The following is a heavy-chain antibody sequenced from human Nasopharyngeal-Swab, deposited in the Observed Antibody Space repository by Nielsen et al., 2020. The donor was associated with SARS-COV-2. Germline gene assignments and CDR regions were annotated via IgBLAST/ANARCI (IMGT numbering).Heavy chain of an antibody. V-gene: IGHV3-11*04. Sequence: GESLKISCAASGFTFTDYYMTWVRQAPGKGLEWVSYITSGGIMTYYADSVKGRFTMSRDNAKTSLYLQMNSLRAEDTAMYYCARGQKGSGSYWSRSYFYMDVWGKGTTVTVSS. D-gene: IGHD3-10*01. J-gene: IGHJ6*03. CDR2: ITSGGIMT. CDR1: GFTFTDYY. CDR3: ARGQKGSGSYWSRSYFYMDV.